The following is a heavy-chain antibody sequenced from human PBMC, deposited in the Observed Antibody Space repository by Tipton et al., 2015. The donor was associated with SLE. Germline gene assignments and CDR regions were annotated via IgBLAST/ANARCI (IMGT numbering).Heavy chain of an antibody. D-gene: IGHD6-13*01. CDR3: VRDGSSSSYFDY. Sequence: QSGAEVKKPGASVKVSCKASGYTFTSYYMHWVRQAPGQGLEWMGVINPSAGSTSYAQKFQGRVIMTRDTSTRTAYMELSSLRSEDTAGYYCVRDGSSSSYFDYWGQGTLVTVSS. V-gene: IGHV1-46*01. CDR2: INPSAGST. CDR1: GYTFTSYY. J-gene: IGHJ4*02.